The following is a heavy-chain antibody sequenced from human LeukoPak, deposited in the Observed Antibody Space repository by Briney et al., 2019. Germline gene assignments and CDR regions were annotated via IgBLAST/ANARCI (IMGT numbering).Heavy chain of an antibody. D-gene: IGHD6-19*01. CDR2: IFPIFGTA. CDR3: ARRIAVAGTYYFDY. J-gene: IGHJ4*02. CDR1: GGTFSSYA. V-gene: IGHV1-69*01. Sequence: GASVKVSCKASGGTFSSYAISWVRQAPGQGLEWMGGIFPIFGTANYAQKFQGRVTITADESTSTAYMELSSLRSEDTAVYYCARRIAVAGTYYFDYWGQGTLVTVSS.